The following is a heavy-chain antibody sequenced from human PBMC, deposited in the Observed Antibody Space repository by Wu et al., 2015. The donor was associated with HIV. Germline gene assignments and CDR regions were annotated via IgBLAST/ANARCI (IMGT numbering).Heavy chain of an antibody. CDR2: IIPIFGTA. CDR3: ARDREMGSYYYYGMDV. Sequence: QVQLVQSGAEVKKPGSSVKVSCKASGGTFSNHAISWVRQAPGQGLEWMGGIIPIFGTANYAQKFQGRVTITTDESTSTAYMELSSLRSEDTAVYYCARDREMGSYYYYGMDVWGQGTTVTVSS. D-gene: IGHD5-24*01. CDR1: GGTFSNHA. V-gene: IGHV1-69*05. J-gene: IGHJ6*02.